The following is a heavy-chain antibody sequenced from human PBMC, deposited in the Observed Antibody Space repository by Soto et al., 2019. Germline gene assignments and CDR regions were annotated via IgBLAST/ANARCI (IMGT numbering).Heavy chain of an antibody. J-gene: IGHJ6*02. Sequence: HPGGSLRLSCAVSGFTYGAYEMNWVRQAPGKGLEWVAYISSSGSIRYYADSVQGRFTISRDNANNSLYLQMNSLRGEDTAVYYCARELRTLDRGVTYSMDVWGQGTTVTVSS. CDR1: GFTYGAYE. CDR2: ISSSGSIR. V-gene: IGHV3-48*03. CDR3: ARELRTLDRGVTYSMDV. D-gene: IGHD3-10*01.